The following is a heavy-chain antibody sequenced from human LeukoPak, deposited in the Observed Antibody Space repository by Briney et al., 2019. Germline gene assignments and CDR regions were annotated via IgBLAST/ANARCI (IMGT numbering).Heavy chain of an antibody. J-gene: IGHJ4*02. CDR1: GFSFSDYW. V-gene: IGHV3-7*01. CDR3: ARDHVVAGLLSDY. Sequence: GGSLRLSCAASGFSFSDYWMNWVRQAPGKGLEWVATISQGGSEKYSVDSVKGRFTISRDNAKNSLYLQMDSLRAEDTAVYYCARDHVVAGLLSDYWGQGTLVTVSS. CDR2: ISQGGSEK. D-gene: IGHD6-19*01.